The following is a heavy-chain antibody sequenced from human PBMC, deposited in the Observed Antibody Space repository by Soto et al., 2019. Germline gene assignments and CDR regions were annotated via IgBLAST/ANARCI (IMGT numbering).Heavy chain of an antibody. J-gene: IGHJ3*02. D-gene: IGHD3-10*01. Sequence: EVQLVESGGGLVKPGGSLRLSCAASGFTFSNAWMSWVRQAPGKGLEWVGRIKSKTDGGTTDYAAPVKGRFTNSRDDSKNTLYLQMNSLKTEDTAVYYGTTGTYYYFRKYAFDIWGQGTMVTVSS. CDR3: TTGTYYYFRKYAFDI. CDR1: GFTFSNAW. V-gene: IGHV3-15*01. CDR2: IKSKTDGGTT.